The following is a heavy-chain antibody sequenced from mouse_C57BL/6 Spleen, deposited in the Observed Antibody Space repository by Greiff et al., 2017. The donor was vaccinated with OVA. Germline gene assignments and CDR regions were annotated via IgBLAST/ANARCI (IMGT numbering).Heavy chain of an antibody. J-gene: IGHJ4*01. CDR3: ARRDGNFYAMDY. D-gene: IGHD2-1*01. V-gene: IGHV1-82*01. Sequence: VQLVESGPELVKPGASVKISCKASGYAFSSSWMNWVKQRPGKGLEWIGRIYPGDGDTNYNGKFKGKATLTADKSSSTAYMQLSSLTSDDSAVYFCARRDGNFYAMDYWGQGTSVTVSS. CDR1: GYAFSSSW. CDR2: IYPGDGDT.